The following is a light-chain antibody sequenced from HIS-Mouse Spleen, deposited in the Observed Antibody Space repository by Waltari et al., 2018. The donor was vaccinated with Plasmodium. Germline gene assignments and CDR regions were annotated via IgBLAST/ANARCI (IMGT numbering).Light chain of an antibody. V-gene: IGKV1-33*01. CDR3: QQYDNLPYT. CDR1: QDNSNY. CDR2: DAS. J-gene: IGKJ2*01. Sequence: DIQMTQSPSSLSASVGDRVPLTCQASQDNSNYLNWYQKKPGKAPKLLNYDASNLETGVPSRCSGSGSGTDITFTISSLQPEDIATYCCQQYDNLPYTFGQGTKLEIK.